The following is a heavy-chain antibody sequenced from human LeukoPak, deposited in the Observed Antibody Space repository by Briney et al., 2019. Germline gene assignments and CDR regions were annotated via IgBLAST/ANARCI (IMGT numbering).Heavy chain of an antibody. D-gene: IGHD5-24*01. CDR2: IRSKANSYAT. CDR1: GFTFSGAA. Sequence: GGSLRLTCAASGFTFSGAAMHWVRQASGKELEWVGRIRSKANSYATEYAASVKGRFTISRDDSKNTAYLQMNSLKTEDTAVYYCTTDGYNDWGQGTLVTVSS. J-gene: IGHJ4*02. V-gene: IGHV3-73*01. CDR3: TTDGYND.